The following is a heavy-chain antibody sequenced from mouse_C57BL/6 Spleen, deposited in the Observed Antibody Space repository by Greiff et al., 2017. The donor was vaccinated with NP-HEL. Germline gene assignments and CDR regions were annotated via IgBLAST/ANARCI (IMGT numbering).Heavy chain of an antibody. D-gene: IGHD1-1*01. CDR3: ARQGYGSSYGDLYYEV. CDR1: GFTFSSYG. CDR2: ISSGGSYT. V-gene: IGHV5-6*01. J-gene: IGHJ1*03. Sequence: EVKLMESGGDLVKPGGSLKLSCAASGFTFSSYGMSWVRQTPDKRLEWVATISSGGSYTYYPDSVKGRFTISRDNAKNTLYLQMSSLKSEDTAMYYCARQGYGSSYGDLYYEVWGTGTTVTVAS.